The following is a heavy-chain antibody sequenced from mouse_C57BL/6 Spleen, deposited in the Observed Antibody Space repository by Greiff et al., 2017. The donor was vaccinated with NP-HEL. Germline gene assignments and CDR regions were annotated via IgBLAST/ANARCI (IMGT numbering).Heavy chain of an antibody. CDR2: ISSGSSTI. CDR1: GFTFSDYG. J-gene: IGHJ4*01. Sequence: EVQVVESGGGLVKPGGSLKLSCAASGFTFSDYGMHWVRQAPEKGLEWVAYISSGSSTIYYADTVKGRFTISRDNAKNTLFLQMTSLRSEDTAMYYCARTTVALYYYAMDYWGQGTSVTVSS. CDR3: ARTTVALYYYAMDY. D-gene: IGHD1-1*01. V-gene: IGHV5-17*01.